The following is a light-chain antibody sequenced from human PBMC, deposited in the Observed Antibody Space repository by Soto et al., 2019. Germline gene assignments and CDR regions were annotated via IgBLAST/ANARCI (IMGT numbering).Light chain of an antibody. Sequence: QSVLTQPASVSGSPGQSITISCTGTSSDIGGYKYVSWYQQHPGKAPKLMIYEGSNRPSGVSDRFSGSKSGNTASLTISGLQYEDEADYYCGSWDSSLSAYVFGTGTKVTV. CDR1: SSDIGGYKY. CDR3: GSWDSSLSAYV. V-gene: IGLV2-14*01. J-gene: IGLJ1*01. CDR2: EGS.